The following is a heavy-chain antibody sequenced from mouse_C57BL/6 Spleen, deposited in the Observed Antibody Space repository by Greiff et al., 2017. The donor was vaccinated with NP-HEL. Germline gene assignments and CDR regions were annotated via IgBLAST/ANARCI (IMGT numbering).Heavy chain of an antibody. Sequence: QVQLQQPGAELVKPGASVKLSCKASGYTFTSYWMHWVKQRPGRGLEWIGRIDPNSGGTKSNETFKSKATLTVANPSTPAYMQLSRLTSEDSAVYYCARSGHYYGSTYWYFDVWGTGTTVTVSS. CDR1: GYTFTSYW. D-gene: IGHD1-1*01. J-gene: IGHJ1*03. CDR2: IDPNSGGT. V-gene: IGHV1-72*01. CDR3: ARSGHYYGSTYWYFDV.